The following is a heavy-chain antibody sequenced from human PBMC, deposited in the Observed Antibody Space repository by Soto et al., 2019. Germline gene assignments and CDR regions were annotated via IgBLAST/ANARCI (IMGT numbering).Heavy chain of an antibody. V-gene: IGHV1-2*02. CDR1: GYTFTGYY. D-gene: IGHD1-26*01. CDR2: INPSSGGT. J-gene: IGHJ3*02. CDR3: ASSKILYSGLLVGTRSAFDI. Sequence: ASVKVSCKASGYTFTGYYMHWVRQAPGQGLEWMGWINPSSGGTNYAQKFQGRVTMTRDTSISTAYMELSRLRSDDTAVYYCASSKILYSGLLVGTRSAFDIWGQGTMVTVSS.